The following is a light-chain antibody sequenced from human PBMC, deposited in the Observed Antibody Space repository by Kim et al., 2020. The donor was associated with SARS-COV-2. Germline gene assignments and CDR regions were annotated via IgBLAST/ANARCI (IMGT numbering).Light chain of an antibody. J-gene: IGKJ1*01. CDR3: QKYDSDPRT. CDR1: QGISSC. Sequence: DIQMTQSPSSLSASVGDRVTITCRASQGISSCLAWYQLKPEKAPKPLIYAASSLQTGVPSRFSGSGSGTDFTLTVSSLQPEDVATYYCQKYDSDPRTFGQGTKVEIK. V-gene: IGKV1D-16*01. CDR2: AAS.